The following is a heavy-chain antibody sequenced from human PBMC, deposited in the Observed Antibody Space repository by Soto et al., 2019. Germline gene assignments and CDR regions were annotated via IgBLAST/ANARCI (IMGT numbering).Heavy chain of an antibody. V-gene: IGHV3-74*01. CDR3: GSLFEF. CDR1: GFTFRYYW. CDR2: INNDGSDT. Sequence: EVHLVESGGGLVQPGGSLRLSCAASGFTFRYYWLHWVRQVPGRGPVWVSGINNDGSDTFYADFVEGRFTISRDNAKNTVYLQMDSLRAEDTAVYYCGSLFEFWGQGTLVTGPS. J-gene: IGHJ4*02.